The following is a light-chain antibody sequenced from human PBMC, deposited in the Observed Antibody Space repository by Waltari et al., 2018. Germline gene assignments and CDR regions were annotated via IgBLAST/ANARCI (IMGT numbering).Light chain of an antibody. CDR1: ILGNKY. V-gene: IGLV3-1*01. CDR2: EDI. Sequence: SYELTQPPSVSVSPGQTASITCSGDILGNKYASWYQHKPGQSPLLVIYEDIKLPSGIPERFSGSKSGNTATLTISGTQSMDDADYYCQALGSNRWVFGGWTKLTFL. CDR3: QALGSNRWV. J-gene: IGLJ3*02.